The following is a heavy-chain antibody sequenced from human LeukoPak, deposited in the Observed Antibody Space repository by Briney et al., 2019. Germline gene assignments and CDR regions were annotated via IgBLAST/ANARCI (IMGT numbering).Heavy chain of an antibody. CDR1: GFAFSSQA. D-gene: IGHD6-19*01. V-gene: IGHV3-23*01. J-gene: IGHJ4*02. CDR2: ISDSGDST. CDR3: AKDARRSSGWYFFDH. Sequence: RTGGSLRLSCAASGFAFSSQAMGWVRQAPGKWLEWVSVISDSGDSTYYADSVKGRFTISRDNSKNTLYLQMNSLRAEDTAVYYCAKDARRSSGWYFFDHWGQGTLVTVSS.